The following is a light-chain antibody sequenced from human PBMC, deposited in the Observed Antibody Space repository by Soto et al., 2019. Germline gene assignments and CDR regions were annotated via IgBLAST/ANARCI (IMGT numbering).Light chain of an antibody. J-gene: IGLJ2*01. CDR1: SSGVGSYNL. V-gene: IGLV2-23*03. CDR3: CSYAGSSTIV. Sequence: QSAMTQPASVSGSPGQSITISCTGTSSGVGSYNLVSWYQQHPGKAPKLMIYEGSKRPSGVSNCFSGSTSGNTASLTISGLQTEDEADYYCCSYAGSSTIVFVGGTKLTVL. CDR2: EGS.